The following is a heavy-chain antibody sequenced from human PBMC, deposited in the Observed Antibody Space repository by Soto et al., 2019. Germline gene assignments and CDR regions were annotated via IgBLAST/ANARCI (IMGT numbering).Heavy chain of an antibody. V-gene: IGHV1-2*04. D-gene: IGHD2-2*01. Sequence: ASVKVSCKASGYTFTGYYMHWVRQAPGQGLEWMGWINPNSGNTNYAQNFQGWVTMTSDTSISTAYMDLMSLRSDDTAVYYCAKADPDCISTSCRDGFDPWG. J-gene: IGHJ5*02. CDR2: INPNSGNT. CDR3: AKADPDCISTSCRDGFDP. CDR1: GYTFTGYY.